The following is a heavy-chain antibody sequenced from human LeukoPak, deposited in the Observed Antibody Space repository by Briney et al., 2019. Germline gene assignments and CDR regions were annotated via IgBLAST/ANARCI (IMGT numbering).Heavy chain of an antibody. J-gene: IGHJ2*01. Sequence: GGSLRLSCVASGFTFSSYWMHWVRQARGKGVVWVSRINSDGSSTSYADSVKGRFTISRDNAKNTLYLQMNSLRAEDTAVYYCAREPGGYCSGGSCYFGWYFDLWGRGTLVTVSS. CDR2: INSDGSST. CDR1: GFTFSSYW. D-gene: IGHD2-15*01. V-gene: IGHV3-74*01. CDR3: AREPGGYCSGGSCYFGWYFDL.